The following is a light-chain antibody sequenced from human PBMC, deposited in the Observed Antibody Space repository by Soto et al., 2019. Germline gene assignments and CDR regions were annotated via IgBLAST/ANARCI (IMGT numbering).Light chain of an antibody. J-gene: IGLJ1*01. Sequence: QSVLTQPPSASGTPGQRVSISCSGSSSNIGTNTVNWFQQLPGTAPKLLIYNNNQRPSGVPDRFSGSKSGTSASLAISGLQSEDEADYYCVARDDSLNSYVFGTGTKVTVL. V-gene: IGLV1-44*01. CDR3: VARDDSLNSYV. CDR2: NNN. CDR1: SSNIGTNT.